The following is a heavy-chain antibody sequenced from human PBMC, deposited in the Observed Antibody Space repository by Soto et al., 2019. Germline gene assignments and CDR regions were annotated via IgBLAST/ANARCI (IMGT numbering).Heavy chain of an antibody. CDR1: GYAFNGYY. D-gene: IGHD6-19*01. V-gene: IGHV1-2*02. Sequence: QEQLVQSGAEVKKPGASVKVSCKASGYAFNGYYIHWVRQAPGQGLEWMGWINPNSGDTNYAQKFQGRVTLTRDMSISTANMELTRLRSDDTAVYYCARDGQWLVTPYYYYGLDVWCQGTTVTVPS. CDR3: ARDGQWLVTPYYYYGLDV. J-gene: IGHJ6*02. CDR2: INPNSGDT.